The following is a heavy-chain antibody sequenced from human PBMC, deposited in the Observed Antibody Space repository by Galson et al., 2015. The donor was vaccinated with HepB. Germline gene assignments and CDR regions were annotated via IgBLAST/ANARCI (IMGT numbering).Heavy chain of an antibody. Sequence: QSGAEVKKPGESLKISCKGSGYSFTSYWVAWVRQKPGKGLEWMGIIYPADSDTRYSPSFQGQVAISADKSISTAYLQWSGLKASDTAIYYCARRGTSSSRYYYPPDVWGQGSTVTVSS. V-gene: IGHV5-51*01. CDR3: ARRGTSSSRYYYPPDV. CDR2: IYPADSDT. J-gene: IGHJ6*02. CDR1: GYSFTSYW. D-gene: IGHD6-19*01.